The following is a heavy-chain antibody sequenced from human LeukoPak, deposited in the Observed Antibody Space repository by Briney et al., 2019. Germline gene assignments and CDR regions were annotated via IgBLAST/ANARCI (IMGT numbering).Heavy chain of an antibody. D-gene: IGHD3-16*01. CDR1: GFTFSSYE. CDR2: ISGSGSLT. V-gene: IGHV3-48*03. CDR3: AKYADVPYFDY. J-gene: IGHJ4*02. Sequence: GGSLRLSCGASGFTFSSYEMNWVRQAPGKSLEWVAYISGSGSLTYYADSVKGRFTISRDNAKHSLYLQMNSLRVEDTAVYYCAKYADVPYFDYWGQGNLVTVS.